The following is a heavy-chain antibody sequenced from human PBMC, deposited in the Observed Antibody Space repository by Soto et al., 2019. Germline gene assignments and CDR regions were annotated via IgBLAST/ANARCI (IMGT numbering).Heavy chain of an antibody. CDR2: IYTSGST. V-gene: IGHV4-4*07. Sequence: PSETLSLTCTVSGGSISSYYWSWIRQPAGKGLEWIGRIYTSGSTNYNPSLKSRVTMSVDTSKNQFSLKLSSVTAADTAVYYCARVVVFGSGSYYTGVDYNWFDPWGQGTLVTVSS. J-gene: IGHJ5*02. CDR3: ARVVVFGSGSYYTGVDYNWFDP. D-gene: IGHD3-10*01. CDR1: GGSISSYY.